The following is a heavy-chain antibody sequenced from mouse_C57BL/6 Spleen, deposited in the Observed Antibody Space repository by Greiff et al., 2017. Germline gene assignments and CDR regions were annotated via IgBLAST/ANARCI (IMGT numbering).Heavy chain of an antibody. D-gene: IGHD2-3*01. CDR2: IYPGDGAT. J-gene: IGHJ4*01. CDR3: ASGDGPYALDY. Sequence: VMLVESGPGLVKPGASVKISCTASGYAFSSSWMNWVKQRPGKGLEWIGRIYPGDGATNYNGKLKGKATLTADKSSSTAYMQLSSLTSEDSAVYFCASGDGPYALDYWGQGTSVTVSS. CDR1: GYAFSSSW. V-gene: IGHV1-82*01.